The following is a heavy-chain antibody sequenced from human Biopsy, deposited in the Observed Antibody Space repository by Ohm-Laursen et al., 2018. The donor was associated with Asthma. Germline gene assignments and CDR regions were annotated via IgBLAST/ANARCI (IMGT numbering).Heavy chain of an antibody. J-gene: IGHJ3*01. V-gene: IGHV3-30*18. Sequence: SLRLSCAASGFTFRNFGMHWVRQAPGKGLEWVALISSDVREWYADSVKGRFTLSRDNSKTTLSLQMNRLTEGDTAVYYCVKALGGGDGFDVWGQGTTVTVSS. CDR2: ISSDVRE. CDR1: GFTFRNFG. CDR3: VKALGGGDGFDV.